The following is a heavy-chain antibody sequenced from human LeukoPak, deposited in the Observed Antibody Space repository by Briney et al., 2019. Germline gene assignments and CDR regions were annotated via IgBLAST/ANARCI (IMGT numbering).Heavy chain of an antibody. D-gene: IGHD3-22*01. CDR2: IYTSGST. Sequence: SETLSLTCTVSGGSISSYYWSWIRQPAGKGLEWIGRIYTSGSTNYNPSLKSRVTMSVDTSKNQFSLKLSSVTAADTAVYYCARDQYYYDSSGYYRFDYWGQGTLVTVSS. J-gene: IGHJ4*02. CDR3: ARDQYYYDSSGYYRFDY. V-gene: IGHV4-4*07. CDR1: GGSISSYY.